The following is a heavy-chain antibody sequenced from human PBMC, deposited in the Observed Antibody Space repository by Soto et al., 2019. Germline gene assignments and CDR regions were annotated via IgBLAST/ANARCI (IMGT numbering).Heavy chain of an antibody. CDR1: GYTFTSYG. J-gene: IGHJ6*03. Sequence: ASVKVSCKASGYTFTSYGISWVRQAPGQGLEWMGWIIAYNGNTNYAQKLQGRVTMTTDTSTSTAYMELRSLRSDDTAVYYCARGLWFGVVSYYYMEVCEKETTVTVAS. V-gene: IGHV1-18*01. CDR3: ARGLWFGVVSYYYMEV. D-gene: IGHD3-10*01. CDR2: IIAYNGNT.